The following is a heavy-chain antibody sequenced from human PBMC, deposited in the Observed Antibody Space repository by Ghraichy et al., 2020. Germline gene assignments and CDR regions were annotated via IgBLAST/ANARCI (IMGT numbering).Heavy chain of an antibody. CDR1: GYTFTSYG. Sequence: ASVKVSCKASGYTFTSYGISWVRQAPGQGLEWMGWISAYNGNTNYAQKLQGRVTMTTDTSTSTAYMELRSLRSDDTAVYYCARDWEEDYYDSSGYYFRLDGFDYWGQGTLVTVSS. CDR2: ISAYNGNT. V-gene: IGHV1-18*01. D-gene: IGHD3-22*01. J-gene: IGHJ4*02. CDR3: ARDWEEDYYDSSGYYFRLDGFDY.